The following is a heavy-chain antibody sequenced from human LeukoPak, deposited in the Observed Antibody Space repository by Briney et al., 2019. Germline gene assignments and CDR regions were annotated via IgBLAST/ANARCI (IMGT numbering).Heavy chain of an antibody. CDR1: GFTFNNYY. V-gene: IGHV3-48*01. J-gene: IGHJ4*02. CDR2: ISSGSSTI. D-gene: IGHD7-27*01. CDR3: AKDGGLWVSAHWGDS. Sequence: PGGSLRLSCAASGFTFNNYYMNWVRQAPGKGLEWVSYISSGSSTIYYADSVKGRFTVSRDDSKNTLYLQMNSLRAEDTAVYYCAKDGGLWVSAHWGDSWGRGTLVTVSS.